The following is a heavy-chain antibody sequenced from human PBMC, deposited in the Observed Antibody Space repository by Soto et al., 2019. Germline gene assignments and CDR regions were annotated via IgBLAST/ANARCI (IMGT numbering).Heavy chain of an antibody. Sequence: PSETLSLTCAVYGGSFSGYYWSWIRQPPGKGLEWIGYIYYSGSTNYNPSLKSRVTISVDTSKNQFSLKLSSVTAADTAVYYCARAGHCSGGSCRDAFDIWGQGTMVTVSS. CDR1: GGSFSGYY. CDR2: IYYSGST. J-gene: IGHJ3*02. V-gene: IGHV4-59*01. D-gene: IGHD2-15*01. CDR3: ARAGHCSGGSCRDAFDI.